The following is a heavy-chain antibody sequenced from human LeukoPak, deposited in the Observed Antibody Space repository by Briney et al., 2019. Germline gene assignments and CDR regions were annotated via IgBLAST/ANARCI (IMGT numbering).Heavy chain of an antibody. CDR3: AREDYGSGSYNFDY. CDR2: ISPNSGGT. CDR1: GYTFTGYY. D-gene: IGHD3-10*01. J-gene: IGHJ4*02. V-gene: IGHV1-2*02. Sequence: ASVKVSCKASGYTFTGYYMHWVRQAPGQGLEWMGWISPNSGGTNYAQKFQGRVTMTRDTSISTAYMELSRLRSDDTAVYYCAREDYGSGSYNFDYWGQGTLVTVSS.